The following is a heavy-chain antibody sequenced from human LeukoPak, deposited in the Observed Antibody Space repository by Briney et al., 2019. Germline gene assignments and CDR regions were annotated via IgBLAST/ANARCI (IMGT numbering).Heavy chain of an antibody. V-gene: IGHV3-53*01. CDR2: IYSGGST. CDR1: GFTVSSNY. J-gene: IGHJ4*02. CDR3: ARDLGWLDS. D-gene: IGHD3/OR15-3a*01. Sequence: PGGSLRLSCAASGFTVSSNYMSWVRQAPRKGLEWVSVIYSGGSTYYADSVKGRFTISRANSKNTLYLHMNSLRAAATAVYYCARDLGWLDSWGQGTLVTGSS.